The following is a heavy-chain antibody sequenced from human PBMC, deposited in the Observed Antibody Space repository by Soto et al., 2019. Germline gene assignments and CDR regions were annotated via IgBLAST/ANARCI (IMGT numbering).Heavy chain of an antibody. CDR1: GFTFSSYA. V-gene: IGHV3-23*01. D-gene: IGHD6-13*01. J-gene: IGHJ4*02. CDR3: AKGVWDSSSWYAYYFDY. CDR2: ISGSGGST. Sequence: GGSLRLSCAASGFTFSSYAMSWVRQAPGKGLEWVSAISGSGGSTYYADSVKGRFTISRDNSKNTLYLQMNSLRAEDTAVYYCAKGVWDSSSWYAYYFDYWGQGTLVTVSS.